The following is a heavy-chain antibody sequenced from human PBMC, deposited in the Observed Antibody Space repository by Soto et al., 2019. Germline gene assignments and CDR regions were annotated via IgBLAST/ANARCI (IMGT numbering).Heavy chain of an antibody. CDR1: GYSFTSYA. V-gene: IGHV1-3*01. Sequence: ASVKFSCKASGYSFTSYAIHWVRQAPGQVLQCMVWINVGSGNTKFXXKFQGRVXXSRDTSATTAXMELTXLISEDTAVYYCTRSVDYWGQGTLVTVSS. CDR3: TRSVDY. J-gene: IGHJ4*02. CDR2: INVGSGNT.